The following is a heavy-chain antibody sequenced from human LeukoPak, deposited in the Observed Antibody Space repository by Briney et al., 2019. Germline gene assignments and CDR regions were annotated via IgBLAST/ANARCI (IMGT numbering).Heavy chain of an antibody. D-gene: IGHD2-8*01. CDR3: ARYPGAGYGVDAFDI. CDR1: GFTFSSYG. V-gene: IGHV3-23*01. Sequence: GGSLRLSCAASGFTFSSYGMSWVRQAPGKGLEWVSGISGSGGSTYYADSVTGRFTISRDNAKNSLYLQMNSLRAEDTALYYCARYPGAGYGVDAFDIWGQGTMVTVSS. CDR2: ISGSGGST. J-gene: IGHJ3*02.